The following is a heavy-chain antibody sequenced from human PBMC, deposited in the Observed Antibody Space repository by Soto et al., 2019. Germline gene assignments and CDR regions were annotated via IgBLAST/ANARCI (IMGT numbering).Heavy chain of an antibody. CDR2: IWYDGSNK. V-gene: IGHV3-33*01. CDR3: ARERSSGWYSYYFDY. D-gene: IGHD6-19*01. J-gene: IGHJ4*02. CDR1: GFTFSSYG. Sequence: GGSLRLSCAASGFTFSSYGMHWVRQAPGKGLEWVAVIWYDGSNKYYADSVKGRFTISRDNSKNTLYLQMNSLRAEDTAVYYCARERSSGWYSYYFDYWGQGTLVTVSS.